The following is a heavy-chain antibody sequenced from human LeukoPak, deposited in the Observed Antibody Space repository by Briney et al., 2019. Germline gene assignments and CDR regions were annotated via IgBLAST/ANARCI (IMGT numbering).Heavy chain of an antibody. Sequence: GASVKVSCTPSGYTFTRYYMHWVRQAPGQGLEWMGWINPNSGGTNYAQNFQGRVTMTRDTSISTAYMELSRLRSDDTAVYYCARDFALGRNYYYYMDVWGKGTTATVSS. CDR3: ARDFALGRNYYYYMDV. V-gene: IGHV1-2*02. CDR1: GYTFTRYY. J-gene: IGHJ6*03. CDR2: INPNSGGT. D-gene: IGHD3-16*02.